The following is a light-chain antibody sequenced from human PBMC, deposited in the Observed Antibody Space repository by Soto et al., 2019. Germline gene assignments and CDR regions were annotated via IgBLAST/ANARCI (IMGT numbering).Light chain of an antibody. J-gene: IGLJ1*01. CDR1: SSDVGGYNY. CDR3: RSYAGSNKGYV. Sequence: QSALTQPPSASGSPGQSVTISCTGTSSDVGGYNYVSWYQQHPGKAPKLMIYEVSKRPSGVPDRFSGSKSGNTASLTVSGLQAEDEADYYCRSYAGSNKGYVFGTG. CDR2: EVS. V-gene: IGLV2-8*01.